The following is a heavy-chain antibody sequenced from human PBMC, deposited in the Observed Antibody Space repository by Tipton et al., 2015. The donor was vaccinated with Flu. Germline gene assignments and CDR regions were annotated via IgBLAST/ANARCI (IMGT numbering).Heavy chain of an antibody. CDR3: ARSVVPAAIDY. D-gene: IGHD2-2*01. Sequence: SLRLSCAASGFTFSSYSMNWVRQAPGKGLEWVSSISSSSSYIYYADSVKGRFTISRDNAKNSLYLQMNSLRAEDTAVYYCARSVVPAAIDYWGQGTLATVSS. V-gene: IGHV3-21*01. CDR2: ISSSSSYI. J-gene: IGHJ4*02. CDR1: GFTFSSYS.